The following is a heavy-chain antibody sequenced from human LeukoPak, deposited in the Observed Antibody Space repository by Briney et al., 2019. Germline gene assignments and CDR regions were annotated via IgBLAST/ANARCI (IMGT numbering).Heavy chain of an antibody. J-gene: IGHJ4*02. CDR1: GGSISSYY. D-gene: IGHD6-13*01. V-gene: IGHV4-34*01. Sequence: PSETLSLTCTVSGGSISSYYWSWIRQPPGKGLEWIGETNHSGSTNYNPSLKSRVTIPVDTSKNQFSLKLSSVTAADTAVYYCARRWPFIEAADNWGQGTLVTVSS. CDR3: ARRWPFIEAADN. CDR2: TNHSGST.